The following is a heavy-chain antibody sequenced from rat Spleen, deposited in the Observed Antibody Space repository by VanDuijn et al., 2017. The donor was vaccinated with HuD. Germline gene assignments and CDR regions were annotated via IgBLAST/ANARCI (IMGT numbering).Heavy chain of an antibody. CDR3: TTVSSYTYWYFDF. V-gene: IGHV5-20*01. CDR2: ITKDGGTT. J-gene: IGHJ1*01. Sequence: EVQLVESGGGLVQPGRSLKLSCAASGFTFSDYYMAWVRQAPKKGLEWVASITKDGGTTYYRDSVKGRFTISRDNAKSILYLQMDSLRSEDTATYYCTTVSSYTYWYFDFWGPGTMVTVSS. D-gene: IGHD1-2*01. CDR1: GFTFSDYY.